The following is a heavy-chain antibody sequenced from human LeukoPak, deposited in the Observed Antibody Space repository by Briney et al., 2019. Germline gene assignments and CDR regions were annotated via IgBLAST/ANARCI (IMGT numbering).Heavy chain of an antibody. J-gene: IGHJ4*02. CDR3: ASNTGTVFDY. V-gene: IGHV4-39*07. CDR2: TFYSVTT. D-gene: IGHD7-27*01. CDR1: GGSVTNSNFY. Sequence: SETLSLTCTVSGGSVTNSNFYWGWIRQPPGKALDWIGSTFYSVTTYYNPSLKSRVAISVDTSQNQFSLNLSSVTAADTAVYYCASNTGTVFDYWGQGALVTVSS.